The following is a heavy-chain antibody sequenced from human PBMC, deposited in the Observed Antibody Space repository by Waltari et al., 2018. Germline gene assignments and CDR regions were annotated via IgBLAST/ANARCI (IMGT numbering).Heavy chain of an antibody. V-gene: IGHV1-18*01. CDR3: ANESDDYFGMDV. Sequence: QVRLVQSGGEVKKPGASIKNSCRAAGANFTRYGFSWVRQAPGQGLEWLGHINTRNVNTNYPEKFRDRVSMTTDTSTNSAYLELRRLTSGDTGVYYCANESDDYFGMDVWGQGTTVIVS. J-gene: IGHJ6*02. CDR2: INTRNVNT. CDR1: GANFTRYG.